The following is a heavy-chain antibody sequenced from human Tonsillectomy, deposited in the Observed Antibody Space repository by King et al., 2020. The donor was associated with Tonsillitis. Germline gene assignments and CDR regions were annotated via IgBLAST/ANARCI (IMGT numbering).Heavy chain of an antibody. CDR3: ARLGSRNFYYFDS. CDR2: IYDNENT. Sequence: PLQESGPGLVTPSETLSLTCTVSGGSISSSSYYWGWIRQPPGQGLEWIGSIYDNENTYYNASLKSRVTISVHTSKNQFSLQLSSVTAADTAVYFCARLGSRNFYYFDSWGQGTLVTVSS. D-gene: IGHD2-15*01. CDR1: GGSISSSSYY. J-gene: IGHJ4*02. V-gene: IGHV4-39*01.